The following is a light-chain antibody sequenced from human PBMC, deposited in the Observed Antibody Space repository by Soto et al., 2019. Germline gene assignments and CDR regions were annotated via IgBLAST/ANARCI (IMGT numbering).Light chain of an antibody. CDR3: CSYAGSSTPLI. J-gene: IGLJ1*01. V-gene: IGLV2-23*02. CDR1: SSDVGNYNL. CDR2: EVS. Sequence: QSVLTQPASVSGSPGQSITISCTGTSSDVGNYNLVSWYQQHPGKAPKLMIYEVSKRPSGVSNRFSGSKSGNTASLTISGLQAEDEADYYCCSYAGSSTPLIFGTGTKVPVL.